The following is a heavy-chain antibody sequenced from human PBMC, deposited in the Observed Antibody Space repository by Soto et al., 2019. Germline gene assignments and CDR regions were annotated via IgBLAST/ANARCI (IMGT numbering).Heavy chain of an antibody. D-gene: IGHD3-10*01. CDR2: IYYSGST. V-gene: IGHV4-59*01. CDR3: ARGGSSMVRGVIDYYYYGMDV. Sequence: SETLSLTCTVSGGSISSYYWSWIRQPPGKGLEWIGYIYYSGSTNYNPSLKSRVTISVDTSKNQFSLKLSSVTAADTAVYYCARGGSSMVRGVIDYYYYGMDVWGQGTTVTVSS. J-gene: IGHJ6*02. CDR1: GGSISSYY.